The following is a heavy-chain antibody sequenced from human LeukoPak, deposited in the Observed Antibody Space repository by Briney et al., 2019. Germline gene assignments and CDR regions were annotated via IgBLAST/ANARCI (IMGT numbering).Heavy chain of an antibody. CDR2: IVGSGANT. D-gene: IGHD3-9*01. J-gene: IGHJ4*02. CDR3: AKWGDYDVLTGYYDPDN. CDR1: GFIFSNYA. V-gene: IGHV3-23*01. Sequence: PGGSLRLSCAASGFIFSNYAMSWARQAPEKGQEWVSAIVGSGANTYYADSVKGRFTISRDNPRNTLYLQMNSLRAEDTAVYYCAKWGDYDVLTGYYDPDNWGQGTLVTVSS.